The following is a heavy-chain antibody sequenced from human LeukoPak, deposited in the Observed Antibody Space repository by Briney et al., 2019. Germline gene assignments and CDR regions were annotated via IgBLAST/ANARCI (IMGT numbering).Heavy chain of an antibody. V-gene: IGHV3-23*01. D-gene: IGHD6-19*01. J-gene: IGHJ4*02. CDR1: GFTFSTYG. CDR2: ISGSGGST. Sequence: GRSLTLSCAGSGFTFSTYGIHWVRQAPGKGLEWVSAISGSGGSTYYADSVKGRFTISRDNSKNALYLQMNSLRAEDTAVYYCATGGGSGWAFDYWGQGTLVTVSS. CDR3: ATGGGSGWAFDY.